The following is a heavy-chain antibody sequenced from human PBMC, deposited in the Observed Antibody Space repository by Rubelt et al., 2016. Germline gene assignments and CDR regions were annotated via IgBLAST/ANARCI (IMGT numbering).Heavy chain of an antibody. D-gene: IGHD2-2*01. CDR3: AKSTSNTRPDYSDY. J-gene: IGHJ4*02. CDR1: GFTFSTYA. V-gene: IGHV3-23*04. CDR2: ISGSGGAT. Sequence: EVQLVESGGDLVQPGGSLRLSCAASGFTFSTYAMSWFRQSPGKGLEWVSGISGSGGATVDADSVKGRFSVSRDNSGTKRELQTNRLMGEDTAVYYWAKSTSNTRPDYSDYSGQRSLVTDSS.